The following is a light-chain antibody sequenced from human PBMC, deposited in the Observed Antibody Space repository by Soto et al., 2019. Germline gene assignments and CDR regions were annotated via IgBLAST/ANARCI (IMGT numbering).Light chain of an antibody. CDR2: GAS. J-gene: IGKJ2*01. V-gene: IGKV3-20*01. CDR3: QRTSVYT. Sequence: EIVLTQSPGTLSLSPGERAALSCRASQSFSSSSLAWYQQKPGQAPRLLIYGASSRATGIPDRFSGRGSGTDFTLTISRLEPEDFAVYYCQRTSVYTFGQGTKLEIK. CDR1: QSFSSSS.